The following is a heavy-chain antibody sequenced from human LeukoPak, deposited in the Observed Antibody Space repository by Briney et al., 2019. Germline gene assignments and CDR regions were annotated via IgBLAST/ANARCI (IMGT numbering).Heavy chain of an antibody. CDR1: GFAFSAYA. CDR3: AKDLPKLTMVRGARSTPFDP. V-gene: IGHV3-23*01. Sequence: PGVALRLSCAASGFAFSAYAMPWVRQATGRGLEWVSYISSSGSTTYYADSVQGRFTISRDNSKNTLYLQMNSLRAEDTAVYYCAKDLPKLTMVRGARSTPFDPWGQGTLVTVSS. D-gene: IGHD3-10*01. J-gene: IGHJ5*02. CDR2: ISSSGSTT.